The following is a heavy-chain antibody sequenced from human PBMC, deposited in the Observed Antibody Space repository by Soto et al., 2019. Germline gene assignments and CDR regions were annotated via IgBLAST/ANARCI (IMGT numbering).Heavy chain of an antibody. D-gene: IGHD2-15*01. V-gene: IGHV1-2*04. CDR2: INPNSGGT. Sequence: GASVKVSCKASGYTFTGYYMHWVRQAPGQGLEWMGWINPNSGGTNYAQKFQGWVTMTRDTSISTAYMELSRLRSDDTAVYYCARESDWGCSGGSCYSFGYWGQGTLVTVST. CDR1: GYTFTGYY. CDR3: ARESDWGCSGGSCYSFGY. J-gene: IGHJ4*02.